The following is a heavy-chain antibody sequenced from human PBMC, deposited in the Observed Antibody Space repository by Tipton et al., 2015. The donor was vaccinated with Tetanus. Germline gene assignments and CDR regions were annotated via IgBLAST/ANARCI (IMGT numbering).Heavy chain of an antibody. CDR2: IYRSGNT. J-gene: IGHJ4*02. V-gene: IGHV4-61*01. D-gene: IGHD1-1*01. Sequence: TLSLTCTVSGGSVSGSSHYWSWIRQPPGKQLEWVGYIYRSGNTNYNPSLKSRVTISFGTSKNQFSLNLESVTPADTAVYYCARANNDIPKKGPFDSWGQGTLVIVSS. CDR3: ARANNDIPKKGPFDS. CDR1: GGSVSGSSHY.